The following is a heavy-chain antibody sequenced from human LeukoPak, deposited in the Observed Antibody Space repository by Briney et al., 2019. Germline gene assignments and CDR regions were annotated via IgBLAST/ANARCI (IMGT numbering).Heavy chain of an antibody. CDR2: ISSSSSTI. CDR3: AACEQSRVYYYYGMDV. J-gene: IGHJ6*02. Sequence: GGSLRLSCAASGFTFSNYSMNWVRQAPGKGLGWVSYISSSSSTIYYADSVKGRFTISRDNAKNSLYLQMNSLRAEDTAVYYCAACEQSRVYYYYGMDVWGQGTTVTVSS. V-gene: IGHV3-48*04. D-gene: IGHD6-19*01. CDR1: GFTFSNYS.